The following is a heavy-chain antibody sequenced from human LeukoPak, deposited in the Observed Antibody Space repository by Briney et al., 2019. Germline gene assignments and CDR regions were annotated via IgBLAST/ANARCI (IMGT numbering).Heavy chain of an antibody. V-gene: IGHV3-74*01. CDR3: ARASTTVPNLLDH. D-gene: IGHD4-17*01. Sequence: PRGSPRLSCVAPGFTFSAYWMHWVREALGKGLVWGARIKDDGSSTIYADSVKGRFTISRDNSKNTLYLQTSSLRAEDTAVYYCARASTTVPNLLDHWGRGTLVTVSS. CDR1: GFTFSAYW. J-gene: IGHJ4*02. CDR2: IKDDGSST.